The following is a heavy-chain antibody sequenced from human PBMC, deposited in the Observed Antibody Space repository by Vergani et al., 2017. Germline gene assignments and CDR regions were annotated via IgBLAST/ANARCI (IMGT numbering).Heavy chain of an antibody. V-gene: IGHV1-46*03. Sequence: QVQLVQSGAEVKKPGASVKVSCKASGYTFTSYYMHWVRQAPGQGLEWMGIINPSGGSTSYAQKFQGRVTMTRDTSTSTVYMELSSLRSEDTAVYYCARDGKGITMVRGVPYYGMDVWGQ. CDR2: INPSGGST. CDR3: ARDGKGITMVRGVPYYGMDV. D-gene: IGHD3-10*01. CDR1: GYTFTSYY. J-gene: IGHJ6*02.